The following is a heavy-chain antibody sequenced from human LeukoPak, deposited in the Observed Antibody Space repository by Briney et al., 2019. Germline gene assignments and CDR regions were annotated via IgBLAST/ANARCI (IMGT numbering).Heavy chain of an antibody. J-gene: IGHJ2*01. CDR3: ARVGDRWYFDL. CDR1: GFTFSSYE. CDR2: ISSSGSTI. D-gene: IGHD3-16*01. V-gene: IGHV3-48*03. Sequence: GSLRLSCAASGFTFSSYEMNWVRQAPGKGLEWVSYISSSGSTIYYADSVKGRFTISRDNAKNSLYLQMNRLRAEDTAVYYCARVGDRWYFDLWGRGTLVTVSS.